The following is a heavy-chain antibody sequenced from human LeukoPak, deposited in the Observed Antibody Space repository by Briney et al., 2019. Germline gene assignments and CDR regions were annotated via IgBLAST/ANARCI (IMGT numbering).Heavy chain of an antibody. J-gene: IGHJ4*02. CDR1: GGSIRTYY. CDR2: IYYSGST. D-gene: IGHD5-24*01. V-gene: IGHV4-59*01. CDR3: ARTQEYVGYTGAYY. Sequence: SETLSFTCSGSGGSIRTYYWSWIRQPPGKGLEWIGFIYYSGSTKYNPSLKSRVTISVDTSKNQFSLKLSSVTAADTAVYYCARTQEYVGYTGAYYWGQGTLVTVSS.